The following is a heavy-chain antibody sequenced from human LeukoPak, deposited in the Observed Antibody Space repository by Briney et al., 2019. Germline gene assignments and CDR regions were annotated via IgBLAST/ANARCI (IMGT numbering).Heavy chain of an antibody. CDR1: GFTVSSKY. J-gene: IGHJ4*02. CDR2: LYSGGST. Sequence: GGSLRLACAASGFTVSSKYMSWARQAPGKGLEWVSVLYSGGSTYYADSVKGRFTISRDSSKNTLYLQMNSLRAEDTAVYYCARALNWLGYFDCWGQGTLVTVSS. CDR3: ARALNWLGYFDC. V-gene: IGHV3-53*01. D-gene: IGHD3/OR15-3a*01.